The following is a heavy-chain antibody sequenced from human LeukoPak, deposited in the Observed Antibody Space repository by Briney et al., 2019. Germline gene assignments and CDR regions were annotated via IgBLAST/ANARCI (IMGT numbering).Heavy chain of an antibody. D-gene: IGHD6-6*01. V-gene: IGHV3-7*01. Sequence: SGGSLRLSCAASGFTFSSYWMSWVRQAPGKGLEWLANIKQDGSEKHYVDSVKGRFTISRDNAKKSLFLHMNSLRVEDTAVYYCARGSEYTSSTNYYFDYWGQGTLVTVSS. J-gene: IGHJ4*02. CDR3: ARGSEYTSSTNYYFDY. CDR2: IKQDGSEK. CDR1: GFTFSSYW.